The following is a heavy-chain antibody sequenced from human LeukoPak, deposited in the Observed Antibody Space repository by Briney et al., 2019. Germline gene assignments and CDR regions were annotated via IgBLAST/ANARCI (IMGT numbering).Heavy chain of an antibody. CDR1: GFTFSSYA. CDR2: ISYDGSNK. J-gene: IGHJ4*02. Sequence: GRSLRLSCAASGFTFSSYAMHWVRQAPGKGLEWVAVISYDGSNKYYADSVKGRFTISRDNSKNTLYLQMNSLRAEDTAVYYCAKDPTKYYYDSSGYYYVGYWGQGTLVTVSS. V-gene: IGHV3-30-3*01. D-gene: IGHD3-22*01. CDR3: AKDPTKYYYDSSGYYYVGY.